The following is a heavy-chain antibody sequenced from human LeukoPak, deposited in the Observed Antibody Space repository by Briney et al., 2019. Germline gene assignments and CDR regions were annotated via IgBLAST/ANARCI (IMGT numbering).Heavy chain of an antibody. CDR1: GFTFSSYW. CDR3: ARAYSTSLISYYYYYMDV. Sequence: PGGSLRLSCAASGFTFSSYWMNWVRQAPGKGLEWVANIKQDGIEKYYVDSVKGRFTISRDNAKNSLYLQMNSLRAEDTAVYFCARAYSTSLISYYYYYMDVWGKGTTVTVSS. J-gene: IGHJ6*03. D-gene: IGHD6-6*01. CDR2: IKQDGIEK. V-gene: IGHV3-7*01.